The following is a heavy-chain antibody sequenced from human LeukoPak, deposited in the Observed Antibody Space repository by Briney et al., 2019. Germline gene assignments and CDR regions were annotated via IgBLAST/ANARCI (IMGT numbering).Heavy chain of an antibody. CDR1: GFTFSSYG. CDR2: ISGSGGST. D-gene: IGHD3-10*01. Sequence: PGGSLRLSRAASGFTFSSYGMSWVRQAPGKGLEWVSAISGSGGSTYYADSVKGRFTISRDNSKNTLYLQMNSLRAEDTAVYYCAKDGRGNYGSGSYYENYYYYYYMDVWGKGTTVTISS. V-gene: IGHV3-23*01. CDR3: AKDGRGNYGSGSYYENYYYYYYMDV. J-gene: IGHJ6*03.